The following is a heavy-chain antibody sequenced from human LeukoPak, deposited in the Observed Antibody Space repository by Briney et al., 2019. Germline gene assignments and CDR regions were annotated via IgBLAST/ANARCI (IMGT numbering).Heavy chain of an antibody. CDR3: ARLPHPDVPQGAAYAFDI. CDR2: ISSSSSYI. CDR1: GFTFSSYS. Sequence: PGGSLRLSCAASGFTFSSYSMNWVRQAPGKGLEWVSSISSSSSYIYYADSVKGRFTISRDNAKNSLYLQMNSLRAEDTAVYYCARLPHPDVPQGAAYAFDIWGQGTMVTVSS. J-gene: IGHJ3*02. D-gene: IGHD6-25*01. V-gene: IGHV3-21*01.